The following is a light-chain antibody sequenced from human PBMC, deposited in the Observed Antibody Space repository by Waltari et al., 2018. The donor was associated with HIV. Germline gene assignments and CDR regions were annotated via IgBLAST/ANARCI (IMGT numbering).Light chain of an antibody. V-gene: IGKV1-6*01. CDR1: QGIGND. J-gene: IGKJ3*01. CDR2: AAS. CDR3: LQDYNYPFT. Sequence: AIQMTQSPSSLSASVGDRVTITCRASQGIGNDVGWYQQKPGKAPKLLIYAASSLQSGVPSRFSCSGSGTDFTLTISSLQPEDFATYYCLQDYNYPFTFGPGTKVDIK.